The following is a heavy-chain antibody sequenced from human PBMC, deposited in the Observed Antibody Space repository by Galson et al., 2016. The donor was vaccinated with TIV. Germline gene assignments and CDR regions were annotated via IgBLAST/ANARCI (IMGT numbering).Heavy chain of an antibody. CDR3: ARNWGVKHNDF. Sequence: CKASGYTFINFGVTWVRQAPGQGLQWMGWISSYNDHIKYAQEFQGRVTMTTDTSTSTAYMELRSLKSDDTAIYYCARNWGVKHNDFWGQGTLVTVSS. CDR2: ISSYNDHI. D-gene: IGHD3-16*01. J-gene: IGHJ4*02. V-gene: IGHV1-18*01. CDR1: GYTFINFG.